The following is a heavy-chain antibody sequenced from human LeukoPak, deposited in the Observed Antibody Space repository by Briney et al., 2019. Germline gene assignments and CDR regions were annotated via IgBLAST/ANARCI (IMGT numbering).Heavy chain of an antibody. J-gene: IGHJ3*02. CDR2: IWYDGSNK. Sequence: GGSLRLSCAASGFTFSSYGMHWVRQAPGKGLEWVAVIWYDGSNKYYADSVKGRFTISRDNSKNTLYLQMNSLRAEDTAVYYCARGHSGSYQRTDAFDIWGQGTMVTVSS. CDR3: ARGHSGSYQRTDAFDI. D-gene: IGHD1-26*01. V-gene: IGHV3-33*01. CDR1: GFTFSSYG.